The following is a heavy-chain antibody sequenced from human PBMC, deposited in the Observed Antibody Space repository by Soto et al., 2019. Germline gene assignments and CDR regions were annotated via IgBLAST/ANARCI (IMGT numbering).Heavy chain of an antibody. V-gene: IGHV3-9*01. D-gene: IGHD6-19*01. CDR2: ISWNSGSI. CDR3: AKDRGLVLSFYFAY. CDR1: GFTFDDYA. Sequence: EVQLVESGGGLVQPGRSRRLSCAASGFTFDDYAMHWVRQAPGKGLGWVSGISWNSGSIVYADAVKGRFNISRDNAKNHLYLQMNSLRAEDTALYYCAKDRGLVLSFYFAYWGQGTLVTVSS. J-gene: IGHJ4*02.